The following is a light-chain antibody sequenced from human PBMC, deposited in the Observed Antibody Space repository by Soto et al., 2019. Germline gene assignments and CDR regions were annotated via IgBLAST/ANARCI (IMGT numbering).Light chain of an antibody. V-gene: IGKV1-9*01. Sequence: DIQMTQSPSSLSASAGDRVTINLDWCQQKPGKAPKVLIHAASTLQSGVPSRFSGSGSGTEFTLTINSLQPEGFATYYCQQLMSYPITLGQGTRLEIK. CDR3: QQLMSYPIT. J-gene: IGKJ5*01. CDR2: AAS.